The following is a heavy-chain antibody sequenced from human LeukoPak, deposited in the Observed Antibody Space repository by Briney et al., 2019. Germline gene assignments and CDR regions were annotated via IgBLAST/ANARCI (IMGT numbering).Heavy chain of an antibody. D-gene: IGHD2-21*01. V-gene: IGHV3-30*18. CDR2: ISYDGSNK. J-gene: IGHJ4*02. CDR3: AKDQSDVHCGGDCYSYFDY. CDR1: GFTFSSYG. Sequence: QAGGSLRLSCAASGFTFSSYGMHWVHQAPGKGLEWVAVISYDGSNKYYADSVKGRFTISRDNSKNTLYLQMNSLRAEDTAVYYCAKDQSDVHCGGDCYSYFDYWGQGTLVTVSS.